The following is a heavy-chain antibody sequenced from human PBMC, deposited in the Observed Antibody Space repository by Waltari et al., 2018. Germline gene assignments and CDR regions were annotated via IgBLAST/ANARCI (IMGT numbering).Heavy chain of an antibody. CDR3: SGGCHTAEGVDY. CDR1: VGSLSSYY. CDR2: IYYSGRT. V-gene: IGHV4-59*01. J-gene: IGHJ4*02. Sequence: QVQPQESGPGLVKPSETLSLTCTVSVGSLSSYYWSWIRQPPGKGLEWIGYIYYSGRTNCNPSIKNGVTISVETSKNQSARKLGSVTAADTAVYYCSGGCHTAEGVDYWGQGTLVTVSS. D-gene: IGHD2-2*02.